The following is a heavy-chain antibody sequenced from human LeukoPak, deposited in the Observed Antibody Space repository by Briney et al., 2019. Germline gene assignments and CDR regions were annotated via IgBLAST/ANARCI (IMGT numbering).Heavy chain of an antibody. CDR1: GYTFTSYH. V-gene: IGHV1-46*01. D-gene: IGHD1-7*01. Sequence: ASVKVSCKASGYTFTSYHMYWVRQAPGQGLEWMGIINPSGGTTNYAQKFRGRVTMTRDMSTSTAYMELSNLRSEDTAFYYCARGRVGPSRRTGTMVWFDPWGQGTLVTVSS. CDR2: INPSGGTT. J-gene: IGHJ5*02. CDR3: ARGRVGPSRRTGTMVWFDP.